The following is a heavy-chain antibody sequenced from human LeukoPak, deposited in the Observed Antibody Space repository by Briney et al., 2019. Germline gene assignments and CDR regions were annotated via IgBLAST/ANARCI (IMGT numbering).Heavy chain of an antibody. V-gene: IGHV1-18*04. CDR3: ARGDRYSYSLLFDY. CDR1: GYTFTSYG. D-gene: IGHD5-18*01. J-gene: IGHJ4*02. CDR2: ISAYNGNT. Sequence: ASVKVSCKASGYTFTSYGISWVRQAPEQGLEWMGWISAYNGNTNYAQKLQGRVTMTTDTSTSTAYMELRSLRSDDTAVYYCARGDRYSYSLLFDYWGQGTLVTVSS.